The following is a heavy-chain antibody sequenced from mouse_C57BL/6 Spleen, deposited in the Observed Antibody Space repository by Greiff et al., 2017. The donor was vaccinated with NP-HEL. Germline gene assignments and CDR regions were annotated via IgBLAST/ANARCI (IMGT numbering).Heavy chain of an antibody. D-gene: IGHD4-1*01. Sequence: EVKLMESGGGLVKPGGSLKLSCAASGFTFSDYGMHWVRQAPEKGLEWVAYISSGSSTIYYADTVKGRFTISRDNAKNTLFLQMTSLRSEDTAMYYCAKNWDGGFAYWGQGTLVTVSA. V-gene: IGHV5-17*01. J-gene: IGHJ3*01. CDR2: ISSGSSTI. CDR1: GFTFSDYG. CDR3: AKNWDGGFAY.